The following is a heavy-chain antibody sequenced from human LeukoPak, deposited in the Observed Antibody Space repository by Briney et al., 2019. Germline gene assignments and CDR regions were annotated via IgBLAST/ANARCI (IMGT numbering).Heavy chain of an antibody. CDR3: ATPPTVTRNY. D-gene: IGHD4-17*01. J-gene: IGHJ4*02. Sequence: GGSLRLSCAASGFTFSRFAMSWARQAPGKGLEWVSSISSSGNTNYADSVKGRFTISRDNSKNTLYLQMNSLRAEDTAVYYCATPPTVTRNYWGQGTLVTVSS. V-gene: IGHV3-23*01. CDR2: ISSSGNT. CDR1: GFTFSRFA.